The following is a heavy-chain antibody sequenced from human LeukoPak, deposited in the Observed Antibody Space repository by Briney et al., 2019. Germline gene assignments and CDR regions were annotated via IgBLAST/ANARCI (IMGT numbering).Heavy chain of an antibody. D-gene: IGHD3-3*01. J-gene: IGHJ4*02. CDR3: VKKRSYYDFWSDYCHY. CDR2: IGGGGDYT. V-gene: IGHV3-23*01. Sequence: PGGSLRLSCAASGFTFSNYAMSWVRQSPGKGLECVSTIGGGGDYTYYADSVKGRFTVSRDNSKNTLYPQMNSLRAEDTALYYCVKKRSYYDFWSDYCHYWGQGTLVTVSS. CDR1: GFTFSNYA.